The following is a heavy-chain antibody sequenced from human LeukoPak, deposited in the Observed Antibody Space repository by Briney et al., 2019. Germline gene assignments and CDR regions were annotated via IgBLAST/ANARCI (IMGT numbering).Heavy chain of an antibody. CDR2: INHVGST. J-gene: IGHJ4*02. CDR1: GGSFSGYY. D-gene: IGHD1-26*01. Sequence: SETLSLTCAVYGGSFSGYYWSWIRQSPGKGLEWIGEINHVGSTNYNPSLKSRVTISIDTSRNQFSLKLNSVTAADTAVYYCVRCDSGQCGAADFWGQGTLVTVSS. CDR3: VRCDSGQCGAADF. V-gene: IGHV4-34*01.